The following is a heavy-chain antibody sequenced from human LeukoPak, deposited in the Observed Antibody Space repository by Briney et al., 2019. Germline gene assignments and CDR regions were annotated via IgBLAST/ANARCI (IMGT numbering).Heavy chain of an antibody. CDR1: GYTFTSYD. CDR3: ARGYYDILTGYYPTLHDY. Sequence: GASVKVSCKASGYTFTSYDINWVRQATGQGLEWMGWMNPNSGNTGYAQKFLGRVTMTRNTSISTAYMELSSLRSEDTAVYYCARGYYDILTGYYPTLHDYWGQGTLVTVSS. CDR2: MNPNSGNT. V-gene: IGHV1-8*01. J-gene: IGHJ4*02. D-gene: IGHD3-9*01.